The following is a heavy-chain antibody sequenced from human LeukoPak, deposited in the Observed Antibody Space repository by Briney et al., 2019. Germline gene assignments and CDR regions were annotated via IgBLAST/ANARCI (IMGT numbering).Heavy chain of an antibody. V-gene: IGHV5-51*01. CDR3: ARHGRALGHYYFDY. Sequence: GESLKISCKGSGYSFTSYWIGWVRQMPGKGLEWMGIIYPGDSYTNYSPSFQGHVTISADKSISTAYLQWSSLKASDTAVYHCARHGRALGHYYFDYWGQGTLVTVSS. D-gene: IGHD3-3*02. CDR2: IYPGDSYT. J-gene: IGHJ4*02. CDR1: GYSFTSYW.